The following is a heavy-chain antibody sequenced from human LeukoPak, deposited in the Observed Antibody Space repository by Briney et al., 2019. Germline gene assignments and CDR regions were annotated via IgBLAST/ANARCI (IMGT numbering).Heavy chain of an antibody. CDR3: ARGKEVITMLRGLKPGYYFDY. V-gene: IGHV4-39*01. D-gene: IGHD3-10*01. CDR1: GGSISSANYY. J-gene: IGHJ4*02. Sequence: NPSETLSLTCAVSGGSISSANYYWGWIRQPPGKGLEWIGSIYYSGSTYYNSSLKSRVTISVDTSKNQFSLKLSSVTAADTAVYYCARGKEVITMLRGLKPGYYFDYWGQGTLVTVSS. CDR2: IYYSGST.